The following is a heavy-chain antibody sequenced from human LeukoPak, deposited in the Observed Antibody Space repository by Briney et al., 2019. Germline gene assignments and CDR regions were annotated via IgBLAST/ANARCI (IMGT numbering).Heavy chain of an antibody. CDR1: GFTFSSYS. D-gene: IGHD1-26*01. CDR2: IKQDGSEK. Sequence: GGSLRLSCAASGFTFSSYSMNWVRQAPGKGLEWVANIKQDGSEKYYVDSVKGRFTISRDNAKNSLYLQMNSLRAEDTAVYYCARGVGATIDAFDIWGQGTMVTVSS. J-gene: IGHJ3*02. V-gene: IGHV3-7*01. CDR3: ARGVGATIDAFDI.